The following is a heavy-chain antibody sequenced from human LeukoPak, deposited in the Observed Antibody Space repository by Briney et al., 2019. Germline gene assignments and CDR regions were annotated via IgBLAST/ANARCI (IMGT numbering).Heavy chain of an antibody. J-gene: IGHJ4*02. D-gene: IGHD4-23*01. V-gene: IGHV4-39*07. CDR3: ARERRVIDY. CDR1: GDSISSSSYY. Sequence: SETLSLTCSVSGGAVSGDSISSSSYYWGWIRQPPGKGLEWIGTISYSGNTYYNPSLESRVTISVDTSKNQFSLKLSSVTAADTSVYYCARERRVIDYWGQGTLVTVSS. CDR2: ISYSGNT.